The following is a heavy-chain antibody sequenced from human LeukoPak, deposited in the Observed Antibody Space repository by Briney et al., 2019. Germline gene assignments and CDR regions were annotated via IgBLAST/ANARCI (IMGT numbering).Heavy chain of an antibody. V-gene: IGHV4-59*08. J-gene: IGHJ5*02. D-gene: IGHD3-16*02. CDR3: ARHTPYYDYVWGSYRPYNWFDP. CDR2: IYYSGST. CDR1: GGSISSYD. Sequence: SGTLSLTCTVSGGSISSYDWSWIRQPPGKGLEWIGYIYYSGSTNYNPSLKSRVTISVDTSKHQFSLKLNSVTAADTAVYYCARHTPYYDYVWGSYRPYNWFDPWGQGTLVTVSS.